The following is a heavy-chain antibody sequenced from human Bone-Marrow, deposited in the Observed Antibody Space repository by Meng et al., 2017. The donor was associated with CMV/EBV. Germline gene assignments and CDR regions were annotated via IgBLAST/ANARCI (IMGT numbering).Heavy chain of an antibody. CDR1: GLTFSANW. J-gene: IGHJ4*02. CDR3: ARAYCADTSCQKVVDD. D-gene: IGHD2-2*01. V-gene: IGHV3-74*01. Sequence: GGSLRLSCAASGLTFSANWMHWIRQGPGKGLVWVSRINTDGSSTNYADSVKGRFTIYRDNAKNTLYLQMNSLRAEDTGVYYCARAYCADTSCQKVVDDWGQRTMVTVSS. CDR2: INTDGSST.